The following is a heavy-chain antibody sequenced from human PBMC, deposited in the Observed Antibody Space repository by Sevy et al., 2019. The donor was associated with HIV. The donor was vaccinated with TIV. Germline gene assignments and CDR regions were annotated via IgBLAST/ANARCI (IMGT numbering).Heavy chain of an antibody. J-gene: IGHJ3*02. Sequence: GGSLRLSCAASGFTFSSYWMHWVRQAPGKGLVWVSRINTDGSSTNYADSVKGRFTISRDNAKNTLYLQMNSLRAEDTAVYYCAGAVGYCSGGGCSFDAVDIWGQGTMVTVSS. CDR2: INTDGSST. V-gene: IGHV3-74*01. CDR3: AGAVGYCSGGGCSFDAVDI. CDR1: GFTFSSYW. D-gene: IGHD2-15*01.